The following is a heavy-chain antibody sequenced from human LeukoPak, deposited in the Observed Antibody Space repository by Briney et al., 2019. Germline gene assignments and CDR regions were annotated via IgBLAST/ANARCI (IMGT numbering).Heavy chain of an antibody. CDR2: IKQDGSEK. Sequence: PGGSLRLSCAASGFTFSSYWMSWVRQAPGKGLEWVANIKQDGSEKYYVDSVKGRFTISRDNAKNSLYLQMNSLRAEDTAVYYCARSDGYWLRGYSGYDPHYYYMDVWGKGTTVTISS. J-gene: IGHJ6*03. CDR1: GFTFSSYW. D-gene: IGHD5-12*01. CDR3: ARSDGYWLRGYSGYDPHYYYMDV. V-gene: IGHV3-7*01.